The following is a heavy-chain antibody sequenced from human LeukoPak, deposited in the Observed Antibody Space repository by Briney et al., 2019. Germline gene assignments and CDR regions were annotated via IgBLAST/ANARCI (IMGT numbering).Heavy chain of an antibody. CDR2: ISAHNGNT. CDR1: GYTLTSYG. D-gene: IGHD1-1*01. V-gene: IGHV1-18*01. CDR3: ARDQWERSFFEY. J-gene: IGHJ4*02. Sequence: GSVKVSCKASGYTLTSYGISWVRQAPGEGGEWVGWISAHNGNTHYAQKLRDRVTMTTDTSTSTAYMELRSLRSDDTAVYYCARDQWERSFFEYWGQGTLVTVSS.